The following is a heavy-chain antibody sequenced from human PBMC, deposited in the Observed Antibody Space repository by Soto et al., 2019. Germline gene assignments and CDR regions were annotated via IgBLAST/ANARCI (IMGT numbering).Heavy chain of an antibody. CDR2: INPNSGAT. D-gene: IGHD3-3*01. CDR1: GNTFSGYF. CDR3: ARGGGTILAPLP. Sequence: GASVKVSWKASGNTFSGYFIHWVRQAPGQGLEWMGWINPNSGATKYAQKFQGRVTMTRDTSISTAYMELTLLRSDDTAIYYCARGGGTILAPLPWGEGTLVTVSS. J-gene: IGHJ5*02. V-gene: IGHV1-2*02.